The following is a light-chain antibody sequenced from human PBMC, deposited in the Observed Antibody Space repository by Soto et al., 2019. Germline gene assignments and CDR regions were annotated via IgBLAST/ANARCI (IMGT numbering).Light chain of an antibody. J-gene: IGKJ5*01. CDR1: QSISSW. CDR2: DAS. CDR3: QQRSNWRSIT. V-gene: IGKV1-5*01. Sequence: DIQMTQSPSTLSASVGDRVTITCRASQSISSWLAWYQQKPGKAPKLLIYDASSLESGVPSRFSGSGSGTEFTLTISSLQPDDFAVYYCQQRSNWRSITFGQGTRLENK.